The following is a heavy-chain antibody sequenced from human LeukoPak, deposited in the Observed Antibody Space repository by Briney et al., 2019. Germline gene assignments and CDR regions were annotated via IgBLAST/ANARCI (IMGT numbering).Heavy chain of an antibody. D-gene: IGHD3-9*01. V-gene: IGHV3-20*04. CDR1: GFTFDDYG. Sequence: GGSLRLSCAASGFTFDDYGMSWVRQAPGKGLEWVSGIRNGDSTGYADSVKGRFTISRDNAKNSLYLQMNSLRVEDTALYYCARTILTDFYYYYSMDVWGKGTTVTVSS. CDR2: IRNGDST. J-gene: IGHJ6*03. CDR3: ARTILTDFYYYYSMDV.